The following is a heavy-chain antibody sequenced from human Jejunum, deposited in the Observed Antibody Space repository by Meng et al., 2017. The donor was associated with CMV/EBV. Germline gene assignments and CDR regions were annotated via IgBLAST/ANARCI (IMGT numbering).Heavy chain of an antibody. Sequence: VHLVGSGGGLVQPGGSLRLSCAASGFTFRTYWMHWVRQAPGKGLVWVSRINSAGSITTYADSVKGRFTISRDNAKDTLYLQMNGLRADDTAIYFCARGMGDYWGQGSLVTVSS. V-gene: IGHV3-74*03. J-gene: IGHJ4*02. CDR3: ARGMGDY. CDR2: INSAGSIT. CDR1: GFTFRTYW. D-gene: IGHD3-16*01.